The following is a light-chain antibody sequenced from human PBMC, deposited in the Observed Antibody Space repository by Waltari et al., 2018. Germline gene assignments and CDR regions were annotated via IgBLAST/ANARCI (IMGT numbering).Light chain of an antibody. CDR1: SSDVGGYNY. J-gene: IGLJ2*01. Sequence: QSALTQPASVSGSPGQSITISCTGTSSDVGGYNYVSWYQQHPGKAPKLMIYEVSNRPRGVSNRFSGSKSGNTASLTISGLQAEDEADYYCSSYTSSSTLVVFGGGTKLTVL. CDR2: EVS. V-gene: IGLV2-14*01. CDR3: SSYTSSSTLVV.